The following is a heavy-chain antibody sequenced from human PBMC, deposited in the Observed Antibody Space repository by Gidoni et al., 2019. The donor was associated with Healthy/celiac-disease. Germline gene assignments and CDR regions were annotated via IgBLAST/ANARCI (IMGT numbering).Heavy chain of an antibody. D-gene: IGHD3-22*01. CDR3: ASGYYDSTGYRKYFQH. CDR1: AGSFSGYY. CDR2: INHSGST. J-gene: IGHJ1*01. Sequence: QVQLHQWGAGLLTPSETLSLTCAVSAGSFSGYYWSWIRQPPGKGLEWIGEINHSGSTNYNPSLKSRVTISVDTSKNQFSLKLSSVTAADTAVYYCASGYYDSTGYRKYFQHWGQVTLVTVSS. V-gene: IGHV4-34*01.